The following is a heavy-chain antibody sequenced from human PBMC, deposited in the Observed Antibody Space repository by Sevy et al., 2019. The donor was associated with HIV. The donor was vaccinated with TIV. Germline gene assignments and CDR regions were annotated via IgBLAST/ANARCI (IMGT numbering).Heavy chain of an antibody. J-gene: IGHJ3*02. Sequence: SETLSLTCSVSGGSISGSDYYWGWVRQPPGKGLEWIGSIYYSGSTYYNPSLKSRVTISVHTSNNHFSLKLSSVTAADTGVYYCARRRVEDYYGSGTPPLVNGAFDIWGQGTMVTVSS. CDR3: ARRRVEDYYGSGTPPLVNGAFDI. CDR2: IYYSGST. V-gene: IGHV4-39*02. CDR1: GGSISGSDYY. D-gene: IGHD3-10*01.